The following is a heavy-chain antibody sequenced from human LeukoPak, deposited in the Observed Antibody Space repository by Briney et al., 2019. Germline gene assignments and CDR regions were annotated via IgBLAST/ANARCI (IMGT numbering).Heavy chain of an antibody. Sequence: PSETLSLTCAVYGGSFSGYYWSWIRQPPGKGLEWIGEINHSGSTNYNPSLKSRVTISVDTSKNQFSLKLSSVTAADTAVYYCARTRGYSSPSNNWFDPWGQGTLVTVSS. V-gene: IGHV4-34*01. CDR1: GGSFSGYY. CDR2: INHSGST. CDR3: ARTRGYSSPSNNWFDP. J-gene: IGHJ5*02. D-gene: IGHD6-6*01.